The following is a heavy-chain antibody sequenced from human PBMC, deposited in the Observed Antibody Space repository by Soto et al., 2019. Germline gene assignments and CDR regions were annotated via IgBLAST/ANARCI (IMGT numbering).Heavy chain of an antibody. J-gene: IGHJ6*01. V-gene: IGHV3-21*01. D-gene: IGHD3-3*01. CDR2: ISSSSSYI. CDR1: GFTFSSYS. CDR3: ASDHAYYDLWGGYQVYYYYGMDV. Sequence: EVQLVESGGGLVKPGGSLRLSCAASGFTFSSYSMNWVRQAPGKGLEWVSSISSSSSYIYYADSVKGRFTISRDNAKNSLYLQMNSLRAEATAVYYCASDHAYYDLWGGYQVYYYYGMDVCGPGNTVNVSS.